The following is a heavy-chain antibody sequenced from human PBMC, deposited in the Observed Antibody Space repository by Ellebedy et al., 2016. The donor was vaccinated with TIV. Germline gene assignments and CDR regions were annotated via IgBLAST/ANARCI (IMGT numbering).Heavy chain of an antibody. CDR2: GYGSGST. J-gene: IGHJ4*01. Sequence: SETLTLTXRVSGVSISSYYWSWFRLPPGKGLEWIGIGYGSGSTRYNPSLESRLTISLDTSNNQFSLRLTSVTAADTAVYYCARPPMGKTAPLDYWGQGTLVTVSS. D-gene: IGHD3-10*01. V-gene: IGHV4-59*08. CDR1: GVSISSYY. CDR3: ARPPMGKTAPLDY.